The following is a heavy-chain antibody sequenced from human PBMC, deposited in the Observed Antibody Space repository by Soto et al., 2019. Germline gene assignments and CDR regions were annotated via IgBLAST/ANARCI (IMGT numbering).Heavy chain of an antibody. CDR1: GGSFSGYY. J-gene: IGHJ4*01. Sequence: SETLSLTCAVYGGSFSGYYWSWFLQPPGKGLEWIGEINHSGSTNYNPSLKSRVTISVDTANNQFSLMLSSVTAADTAVYYCARGSLFGWRQLKNQQVLAYWGRGTLVTVS. CDR2: INHSGST. D-gene: IGHD6-6*01. CDR3: ARGSLFGWRQLKNQQVLAY. V-gene: IGHV4-34*01.